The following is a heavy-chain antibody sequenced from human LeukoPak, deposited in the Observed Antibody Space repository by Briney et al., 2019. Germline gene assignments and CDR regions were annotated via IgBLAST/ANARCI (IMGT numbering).Heavy chain of an antibody. V-gene: IGHV3-23*01. CDR3: AKDRPIVVVVAANKPADY. D-gene: IGHD2-15*01. J-gene: IGHJ4*02. Sequence: GGSLRLSCAASGFTFSSYAVSWVRQAPGKELEWVSAISGSGGSTYYADSVKGRFTISRDNSKNTLYLQMNSLRAEDTAVYYCAKDRPIVVVVAANKPADYWGQGTLVTVSS. CDR2: ISGSGGST. CDR1: GFTFSSYA.